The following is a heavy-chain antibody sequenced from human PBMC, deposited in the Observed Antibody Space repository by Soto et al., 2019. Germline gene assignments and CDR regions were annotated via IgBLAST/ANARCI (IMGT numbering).Heavy chain of an antibody. CDR2: IYYSGST. V-gene: IGHV4-31*03. CDR1: GGSISSGGYY. CDR3: ARGGTTVTTLDWFDP. Sequence: QVQLQESGPGLVKPSQTLSLTCTVSGGSISSGGYYWSWIRQHPGKGLEWIGYIYYSGSTYYNPSLKSRVTISVDTSKNQFSLKLSSVTAADTAVYYCARGGTTVTTLDWFDPWGQGTLVTVSS. D-gene: IGHD4-17*01. J-gene: IGHJ5*02.